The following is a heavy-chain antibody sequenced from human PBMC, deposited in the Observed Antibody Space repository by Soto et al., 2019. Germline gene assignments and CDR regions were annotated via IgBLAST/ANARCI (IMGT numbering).Heavy chain of an antibody. D-gene: IGHD6-13*01. V-gene: IGHV5-51*01. J-gene: IGHJ6*02. Sequence: GESLKISCKGSGYSFTSYWIGWARQMPGKGLEWMGIIYPGDSDTRYSPSFQGQVTISADKSISTAYLQWSSLKAPDTAMYYCARTAAAGKYYYGMDVWGQGTKVTVSS. CDR1: GYSFTSYW. CDR2: IYPGDSDT. CDR3: ARTAAAGKYYYGMDV.